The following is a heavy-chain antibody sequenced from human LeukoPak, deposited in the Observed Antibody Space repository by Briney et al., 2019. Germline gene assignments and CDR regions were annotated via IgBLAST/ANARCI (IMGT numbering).Heavy chain of an antibody. CDR2: IKQDGSEK. CDR1: GFTFSSYW. CDR3: ARDQGNDAFDI. J-gene: IGHJ3*02. V-gene: IGHV3-7*01. Sequence: GGSLRLSCAAAGFTFSSYWMSWVRQAPGKGLEWVANIKQDGSEKYYVDSVKGRFTISRDNAKNSLYLQMNSLRAEDTAVYYCARDQGNDAFDIWGQGTMVTVSS.